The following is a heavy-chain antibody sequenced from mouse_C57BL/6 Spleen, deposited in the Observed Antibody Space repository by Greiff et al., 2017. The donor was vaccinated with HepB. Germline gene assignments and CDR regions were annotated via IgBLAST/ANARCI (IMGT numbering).Heavy chain of an antibody. Sequence: QVQLQQPGAELVKPGASVKLSCKASGYTFTSYWMHWVKQRPGQGLEWIGMIHPNSGSTNYNEKFQGKATITADTSSNTAYLQLSSLTSEDTAVYYCTTAGDYWGQGTTLTVSS. D-gene: IGHD1-2*01. V-gene: IGHV1-64*01. CDR3: TTAGDY. J-gene: IGHJ2*01. CDR1: GYTFTSYW. CDR2: IHPNSGST.